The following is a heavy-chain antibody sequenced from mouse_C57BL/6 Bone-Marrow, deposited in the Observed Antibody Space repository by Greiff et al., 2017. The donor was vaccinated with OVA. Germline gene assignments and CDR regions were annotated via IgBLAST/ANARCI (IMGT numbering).Heavy chain of an antibody. D-gene: IGHD1-1*01. CDR3: ARGYYGSSYEY. CDR2: IDPEDGET. Sequence: EVQLQQSGAELVKPGASVKLSCTASGFNIKDYYMHWVKQRTEQGLEWIGRIDPEDGETKYAPQFQGKATITADTSSNTAYLQLSSLTSEDTAVYYCARGYYGSSYEYWGQGTLVTVSA. V-gene: IGHV14-2*01. J-gene: IGHJ3*01. CDR1: GFNIKDYY.